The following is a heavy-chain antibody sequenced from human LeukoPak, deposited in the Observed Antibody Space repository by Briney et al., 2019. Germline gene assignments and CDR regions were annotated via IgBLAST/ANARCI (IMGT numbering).Heavy chain of an antibody. Sequence: GGSLRLSCAASGFTFSSYGMHWVRQAPGKGLEWVAVIWYDGSNKYYADSVKGRFTISRDNSKNTLYLQMNSLRAEDTAVYYCARDFVDIVVVPAWGAFDIWGQGTMVTVSS. J-gene: IGHJ3*02. CDR1: GFTFSSYG. CDR2: IWYDGSNK. CDR3: ARDFVDIVVVPAWGAFDI. D-gene: IGHD2-2*03. V-gene: IGHV3-33*01.